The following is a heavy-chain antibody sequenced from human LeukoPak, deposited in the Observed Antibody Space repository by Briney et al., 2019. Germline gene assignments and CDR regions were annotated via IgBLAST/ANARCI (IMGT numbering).Heavy chain of an antibody. CDR3: ARDLIAVRPGWFDP. CDR2: ISAYNGNT. D-gene: IGHD6-6*01. Sequence: ASVKVSCKASGYTFTTYGISWVRQAPGQGLEWMGWISAYNGNTNYAQKLQGRVTMTTDASTSTAYMQLRILRSDDTAVYYCARDLIAVRPGWFDPWGQGTLVTVSS. J-gene: IGHJ5*02. CDR1: GYTFTTYG. V-gene: IGHV1-18*01.